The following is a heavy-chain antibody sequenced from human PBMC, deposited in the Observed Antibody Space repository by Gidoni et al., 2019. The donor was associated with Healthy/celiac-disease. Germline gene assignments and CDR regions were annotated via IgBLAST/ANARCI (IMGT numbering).Heavy chain of an antibody. CDR2: INSDGSST. CDR3: ARDLPIFGVVIIPDYYYGMDV. CDR1: GFTFSSYW. J-gene: IGHJ6*02. V-gene: IGHV3-74*01. Sequence: EVQLVESGGGLVQPGGSLRLSCAASGFTFSSYWMHLFRQAPGKGLVWVSRINSDGSSTSYADSVKGRFTISRDNAKNTLYLQMNSLRAEDTAVYYCARDLPIFGVVIIPDYYYGMDVWGQGTTVTVSS. D-gene: IGHD3-3*01.